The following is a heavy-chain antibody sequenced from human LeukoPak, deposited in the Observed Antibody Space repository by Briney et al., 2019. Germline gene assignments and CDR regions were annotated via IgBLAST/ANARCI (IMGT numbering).Heavy chain of an antibody. J-gene: IGHJ6*02. V-gene: IGHV3-23*01. D-gene: IGHD3-9*01. Sequence: GGSLRLSCAASGFTFSSYAMSWVRQAPGKGLEWVSAISGSGGSTYYADSVKGRFTISRDNSKNTLYLQMNSLRAEDTAVYYCAKAVLTGLYYYYGMDVWGQGTTVTVSS. CDR1: GFTFSSYA. CDR3: AKAVLTGLYYYYGMDV. CDR2: ISGSGGST.